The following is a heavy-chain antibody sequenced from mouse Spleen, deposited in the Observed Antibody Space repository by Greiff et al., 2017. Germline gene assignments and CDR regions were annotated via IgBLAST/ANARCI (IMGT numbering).Heavy chain of an antibody. Sequence: EVKVVESGGGLVQPGGSRKLSCAASGFTFSSFGMHWVRQAPEKGLEWVAYISSGSSTIYYADTVKGRFTISRDNPKNTLFLQMTSLRSEDTAMYYCAKNWDDYAMDYWGQGTSVTVSS. CDR2: ISSGSSTI. V-gene: IGHV5-17*02. CDR1: GFTFSSFG. CDR3: AKNWDDYAMDY. J-gene: IGHJ4*01. D-gene: IGHD4-1*01.